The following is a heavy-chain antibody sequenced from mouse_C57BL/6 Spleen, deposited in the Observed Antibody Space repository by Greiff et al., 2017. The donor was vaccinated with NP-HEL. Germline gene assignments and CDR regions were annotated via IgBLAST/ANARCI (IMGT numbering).Heavy chain of an antibody. CDR3: ARMEYYYGSRGPTVYYAMDY. CDR1: GFSLSTFGMG. Sequence: QVTLKESGPGILQPSQTLSLTCSFSGFSLSTFGMGVGWIRQPSGKGLEWLAHIWWDDDKYYNPALKSRLTISKDTSKNQVFLKIANVDTADTATYYCARMEYYYGSRGPTVYYAMDYWGQGTSVTVSS. V-gene: IGHV8-8*01. CDR2: IWWDDDK. J-gene: IGHJ4*01. D-gene: IGHD1-1*01.